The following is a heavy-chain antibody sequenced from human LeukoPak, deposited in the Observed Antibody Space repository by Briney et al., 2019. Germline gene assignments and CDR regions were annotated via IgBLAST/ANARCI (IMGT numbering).Heavy chain of an antibody. J-gene: IGHJ3*02. D-gene: IGHD3-3*01. CDR1: AYSISSDYY. V-gene: IGHV4-38-2*01. Sequence: PSETLSLTCAVSAYSISSDYYWGWIRQPPGKGLEWIGNIYHSGSTNYSPSLRGRVTISVDTSKNHFSLKLSSVTAADTAVYYCVRNSTIFAVVIINGPFDIWGQGTMVTVSS. CDR3: VRNSTIFAVVIINGPFDI. CDR2: IYHSGST.